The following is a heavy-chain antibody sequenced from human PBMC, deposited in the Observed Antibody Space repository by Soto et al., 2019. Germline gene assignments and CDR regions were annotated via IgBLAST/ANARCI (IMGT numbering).Heavy chain of an antibody. CDR2: ISGSGGST. CDR1: GFTFSSYA. D-gene: IGHD3-16*01. V-gene: IGHV3-23*01. Sequence: EVQLLESGGGLVQPGGSLRLSCAASGFTFSSYAMNWVRQAPGKGLEWVSAISGSGGSTYYADSVKGRFTISRDNSKNTLYRQMNSLRAGDTALYFCAKVGGADAVDIWGQGTMVTVSS. J-gene: IGHJ3*02. CDR3: AKVGGADAVDI.